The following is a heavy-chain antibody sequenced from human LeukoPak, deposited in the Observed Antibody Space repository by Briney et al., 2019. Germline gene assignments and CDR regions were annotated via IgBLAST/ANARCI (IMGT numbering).Heavy chain of an antibody. Sequence: EPSETLSLTCTVSGGSISSYYWSWIRQPPGKGLEWIGYIYYSGSTNYNPSLKSRVTISVDTSKYQFSLKLSSVTAADTAVYYCARRPAYYYYGMDVWGQGTTVTVSS. CDR1: GGSISSYY. V-gene: IGHV4-59*08. J-gene: IGHJ6*02. CDR2: IYYSGST. CDR3: ARRPAYYYYGMDV.